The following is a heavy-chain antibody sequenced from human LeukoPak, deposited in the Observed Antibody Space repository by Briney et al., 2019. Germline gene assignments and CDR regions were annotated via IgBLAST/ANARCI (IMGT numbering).Heavy chain of an antibody. CDR3: ATSKGLWFGSDSYYYYGMDV. V-gene: IGHV1-24*01. CDR1: GYTPTELS. D-gene: IGHD3-10*01. CDR2: FDPEDGET. J-gene: IGHJ6*04. Sequence: ASVKVSCKVSGYTPTELSMDWVRQAPGKGREWMGGFDPEDGETIYAQQSQGRATMPEDTSTDTAYMELSSLRSEDTAVYYCATSKGLWFGSDSYYYYGMDVWGKGTTVTVSS.